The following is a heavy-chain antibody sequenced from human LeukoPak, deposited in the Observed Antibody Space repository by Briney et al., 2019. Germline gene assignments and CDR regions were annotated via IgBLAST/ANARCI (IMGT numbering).Heavy chain of an antibody. J-gene: IGHJ4*02. D-gene: IGHD3-3*01. CDR2: IRYDGSNK. CDR3: AKDARFFGEGYFDY. Sequence: SGGSLRLSCAASGFTFSSYGMHWVRQAPGKGLEWVAFIRYDGSNKYYADSVKGRFTISRDNSKNTLYLQMNSLRAEDTAVYYCAKDARFFGEGYFDYWGQGTLVTVSS. CDR1: GFTFSSYG. V-gene: IGHV3-30*02.